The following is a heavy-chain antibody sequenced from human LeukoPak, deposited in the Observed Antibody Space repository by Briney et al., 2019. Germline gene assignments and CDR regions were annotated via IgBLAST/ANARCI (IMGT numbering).Heavy chain of an antibody. CDR3: ARADSYYDFWSGYYHSNWFDP. CDR2: IYYSGST. D-gene: IGHD3-3*01. Sequence: SETLSLTCTVSGGSISSYYWSWIRQPPGKGLEWIGYIYYSGSTNYNPSLKSRVTISVDTSKNQFSLKLSSVTAADTAVYYCARADSYYDFWSGYYHSNWFDPWGQGTLVTVSS. J-gene: IGHJ5*02. CDR1: GGSISSYY. V-gene: IGHV4-59*12.